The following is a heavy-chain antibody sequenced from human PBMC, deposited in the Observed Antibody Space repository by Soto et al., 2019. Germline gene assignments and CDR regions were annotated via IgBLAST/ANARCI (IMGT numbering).Heavy chain of an antibody. CDR1: GFTFSSYA. J-gene: IGHJ6*02. Sequence: GGSLRLSCAASGFTFSSYAMHWVRQAPGKGLEWVAVISYDGSNKYYADSVKGRFTISRDNSKNTLYLQMNSLRAEDTAVYYCARDQLSWNYGYGMDVWGQGTTVTVSS. CDR2: ISYDGSNK. V-gene: IGHV3-30-3*01. D-gene: IGHD1-7*01. CDR3: ARDQLSWNYGYGMDV.